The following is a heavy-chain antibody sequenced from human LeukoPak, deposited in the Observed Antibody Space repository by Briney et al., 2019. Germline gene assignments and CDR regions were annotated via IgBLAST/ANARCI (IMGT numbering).Heavy chain of an antibody. D-gene: IGHD2-2*02. Sequence: GGSLRLSCAASGFTFSSSAMSWVRQAPGKGLEWVSDISGSGDITYYADSVKGRFTISRDNSKNTLYLQMNSLRAEDTAVYYCAKGGYCSSTSCYMGSFDYWGQGTLVTVSS. J-gene: IGHJ4*02. V-gene: IGHV3-23*01. CDR2: ISGSGDIT. CDR3: AKGGYCSSTSCYMGSFDY. CDR1: GFTFSSSA.